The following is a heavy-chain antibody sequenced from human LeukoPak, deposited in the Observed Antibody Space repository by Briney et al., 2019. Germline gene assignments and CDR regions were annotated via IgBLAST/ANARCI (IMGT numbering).Heavy chain of an antibody. CDR2: TYFGGSS. D-gene: IGHD5-18*01. CDR3: TRASRGYSYGFAGY. CDR1: GGSISSYY. Sequence: PSDTLSLTCTVSGGSISSYYWSWIRQPPGKVLEWIGYTYFGGSSNYHPSLKSRVTISVDTSKNQLSLNLNSVTAADTAVYYCTRASRGYSYGFAGYWGQGTLVTVSS. V-gene: IGHV4-59*07. J-gene: IGHJ4*02.